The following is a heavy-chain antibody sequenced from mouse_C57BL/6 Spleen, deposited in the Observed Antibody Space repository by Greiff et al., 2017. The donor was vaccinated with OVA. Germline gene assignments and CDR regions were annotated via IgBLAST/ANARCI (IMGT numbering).Heavy chain of an antibody. J-gene: IGHJ2*01. D-gene: IGHD1-1*01. Sequence: DVKLVESGGGLVKPGGSLKLSCAASGFTFSSYAMSWVRQTPEKRLEWVATISDGGRYTYYPDNVKGRFTISRDNAKNNLYLQMSHLKSEDTAMYYCAREVTTVVPYFDYWGQGTTLTVSS. CDR1: GFTFSSYA. V-gene: IGHV5-4*01. CDR3: AREVTTVVPYFDY. CDR2: ISDGGRYT.